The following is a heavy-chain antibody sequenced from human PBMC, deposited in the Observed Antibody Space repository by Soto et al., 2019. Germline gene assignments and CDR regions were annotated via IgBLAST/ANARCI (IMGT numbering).Heavy chain of an antibody. Sequence: ASVKVSCKASGYTFTSSGMSWVRQAPGQGLEWMGWISAHTGSSEYAQRFQGRVTMTTDRSTSTAYMELRSLRSDDTAVYYCARAFIYQRSDTRGYSFAAFDFWGPGTLVTVS. CDR1: GYTFTSSG. CDR3: ARAFIYQRSDTRGYSFAAFDF. D-gene: IGHD3-22*01. CDR2: ISAHTGSS. J-gene: IGHJ3*01. V-gene: IGHV1-18*01.